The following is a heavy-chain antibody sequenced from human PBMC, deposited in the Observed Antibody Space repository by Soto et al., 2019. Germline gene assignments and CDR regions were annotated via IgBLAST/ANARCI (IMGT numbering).Heavy chain of an antibody. J-gene: IGHJ4*02. Sequence: QVQLVQSGGEVKKPGASVKVSCKASGYTFISFGISWVRQAPGQGLEWMGWINVYSGKTNYAQKFQGRVTMTPDTSTSTAYMELTSLRSDDTAVYYCARGGWEPHDYWGQGTLVTVSS. CDR3: ARGGWEPHDY. CDR2: INVYSGKT. V-gene: IGHV1-18*01. CDR1: GYTFISFG. D-gene: IGHD1-26*01.